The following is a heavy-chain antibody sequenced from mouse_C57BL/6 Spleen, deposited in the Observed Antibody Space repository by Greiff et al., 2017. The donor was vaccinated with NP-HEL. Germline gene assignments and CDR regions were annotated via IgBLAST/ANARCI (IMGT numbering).Heavy chain of an antibody. J-gene: IGHJ1*03. V-gene: IGHV2-2*01. Sequence: VKVVESGPGLVQPSQSLSITCTVSGFSLTSYGVHWVRQSPGKGLEWLGVIWSGGSTDYNAAFISRLSISKDNSKSQVFFKMNSLQADDTAIYYCARNGAFMVHYWYFDVWGTGTTVTVSS. CDR2: IWSGGST. D-gene: IGHD1-1*02. CDR3: ARNGAFMVHYWYFDV. CDR1: GFSLTSYG.